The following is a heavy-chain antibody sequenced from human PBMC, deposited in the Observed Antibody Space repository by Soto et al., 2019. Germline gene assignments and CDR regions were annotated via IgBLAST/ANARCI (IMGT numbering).Heavy chain of an antibody. D-gene: IGHD2-21*01. J-gene: IGHJ4*02. CDR1: GFTFSSYA. CDR3: ARAYEGDYFDY. V-gene: IGHV3-30-3*01. CDR2: ISYDGSNK. Sequence: QVQLVESGGGVVQPGRSLRLSCAASGFTFSSYAMHWVRQAPSKGLEWVAVISYDGSNKYYADSVKGRFTISRYNSKNPLYLQMNSLRAEGTAVYYCARAYEGDYFDYWGQGTLVTVSS.